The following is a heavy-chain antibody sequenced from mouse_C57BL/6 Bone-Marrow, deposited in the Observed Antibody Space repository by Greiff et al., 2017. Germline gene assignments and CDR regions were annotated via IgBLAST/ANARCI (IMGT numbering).Heavy chain of an antibody. D-gene: IGHD1-1*01. CDR2: IYPGGGYT. Sequence: VQLQQSGAELVRPGTSVKMSCKASGYTFTNYWIGWAKQRPGHGLEWIGDIYPGGGYTNYNQKFKGKATLTVDQSSSTAYMQFSSLTSEDSAIYYCARSYGNYWYFDVWGKGTTVTVSS. CDR1: GYTFTNYW. V-gene: IGHV1-63*01. J-gene: IGHJ1*03. CDR3: ARSYGNYWYFDV.